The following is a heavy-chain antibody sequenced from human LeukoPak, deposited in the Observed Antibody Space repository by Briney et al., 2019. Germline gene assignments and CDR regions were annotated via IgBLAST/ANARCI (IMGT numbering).Heavy chain of an antibody. CDR1: GFTFSSYS. D-gene: IGHD5-18*01. J-gene: IGHJ4*02. V-gene: IGHV3-21*01. CDR2: ISSSSSYI. CDR3: ARDTGYSYGMDY. Sequence: GGSLRLSCAASGFTFSSYSMNWVRQAPGKGLDWVSSISSSSSYIYYADSVKGRFTISRDNAKNSLYLQMNSLRPEDTAVYYCARDTGYSYGMDYWGQGTLVTVSS.